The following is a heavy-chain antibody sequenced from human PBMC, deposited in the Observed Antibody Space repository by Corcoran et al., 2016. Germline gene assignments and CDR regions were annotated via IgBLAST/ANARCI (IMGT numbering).Heavy chain of an antibody. CDR3: ARGIVGKQSAYFDL. CDR1: GGSFSGYY. Sequence: QVQLQQWGAGLLKPSETLSLTCAVYGGSFSGYYWSWIRQPPGKGLEWMGEINHSGSTNYNPSLKSRVTISVDTSKNQFSLKLSSVTAADTAVYYCARGIVGKQSAYFDLWGRGTLVTVSS. CDR2: INHSGST. D-gene: IGHD1-26*01. J-gene: IGHJ2*01. V-gene: IGHV4-34*01.